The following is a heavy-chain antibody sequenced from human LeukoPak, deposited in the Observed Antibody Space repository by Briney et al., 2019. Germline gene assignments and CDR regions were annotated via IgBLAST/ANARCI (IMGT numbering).Heavy chain of an antibody. V-gene: IGHV3-74*01. CDR1: GFTFSSNW. CDR3: ASRNFGSSPFDY. CDR2: ISSDGSNT. J-gene: IGHJ4*02. Sequence: GGSLRLSCAPSGFTFSSNWMHWVRQAPGKGLVWVSRISSDGSNTNYADSVKGRFTISRDNAKNTLYLQMDSLTAEDTAVYYCASRNFGSSPFDYWGQGTLVTVSS. D-gene: IGHD3-10*01.